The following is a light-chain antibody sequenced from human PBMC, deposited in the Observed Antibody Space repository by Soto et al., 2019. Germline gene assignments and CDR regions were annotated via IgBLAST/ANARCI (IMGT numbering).Light chain of an antibody. CDR3: SSSAGNNNVV. Sequence: QSALTQPPSASGSPGQSGTISCTGTSSDVGDYKFVSWYQQHPGKAPKLMIYEVSRRPSGVPDRFSGSKSGNTASLTVSGLQAEDEADYYCSSSAGNNNVVFGGGTKLTVL. CDR1: SSDVGDYKF. CDR2: EVS. V-gene: IGLV2-8*01. J-gene: IGLJ2*01.